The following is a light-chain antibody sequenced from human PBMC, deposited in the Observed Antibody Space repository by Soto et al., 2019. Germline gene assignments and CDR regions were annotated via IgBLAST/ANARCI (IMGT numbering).Light chain of an antibody. CDR1: SRDVGAYDY. V-gene: IGLV2-14*03. CDR2: YVD. Sequence: QSALTQPASVSGSPGQSITISCTGTSRDVGAYDYVSWYLQYPDKAPQLLIYYVDHRPSGVSSRFSGSKSGNTASLTISGLQAEDEGDYYCSSFTNTITRYAFGTGTKLTVL. J-gene: IGLJ1*01. CDR3: SSFTNTITRYA.